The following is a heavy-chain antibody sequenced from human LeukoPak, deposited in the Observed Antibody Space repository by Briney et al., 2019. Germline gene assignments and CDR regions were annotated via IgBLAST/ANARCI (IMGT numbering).Heavy chain of an antibody. CDR2: ISYDGSNK. V-gene: IGHV3-30*18. Sequence: GGSLRLSCAASGFTFSSYGMHWVRQAPGKGLEWVAVISYDGSNKYYADSVKGRFTISRDNSKNTLYLQMNSLRAEDTAVYYCAKQDIAAAGPTATPFDYWGQGTLVTVSS. J-gene: IGHJ4*02. CDR1: GFTFSSYG. D-gene: IGHD6-13*01. CDR3: AKQDIAAAGPTATPFDY.